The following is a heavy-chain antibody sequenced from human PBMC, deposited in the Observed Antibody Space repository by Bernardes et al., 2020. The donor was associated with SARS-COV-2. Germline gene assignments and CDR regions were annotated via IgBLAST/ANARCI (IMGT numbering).Heavy chain of an antibody. V-gene: IGHV4-59*01. Sequence: SEPLSLTCTVSNDSIPNYYGSWIRQPPGKGLEWIAYMYHTGSTHYNPSLKSRVTTSVETSKKQFSLKMSSVTAADTAVYYCARVFLRGVNPWFDTWGPGILVTVAS. CDR3: ARVFLRGVNPWFDT. D-gene: IGHD3-10*01. CDR2: MYHTGST. J-gene: IGHJ5*02. CDR1: NDSIPNYY.